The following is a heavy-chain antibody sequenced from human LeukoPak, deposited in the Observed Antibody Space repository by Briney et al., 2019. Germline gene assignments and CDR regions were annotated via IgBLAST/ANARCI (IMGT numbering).Heavy chain of an antibody. Sequence: ASVKVSCKASGYTFTGDYIHWVRQAPGQGLEWMGWINPNSGGTNYAQKFQGRVTMTRDTSLITAYMELTRLRSDDTAVYYCASEAMGSITMVRGVMDYWGQGTLVTVSS. J-gene: IGHJ4*02. V-gene: IGHV1-2*02. CDR3: ASEAMGSITMVRGVMDY. D-gene: IGHD3-10*01. CDR2: INPNSGGT. CDR1: GYTFTGDY.